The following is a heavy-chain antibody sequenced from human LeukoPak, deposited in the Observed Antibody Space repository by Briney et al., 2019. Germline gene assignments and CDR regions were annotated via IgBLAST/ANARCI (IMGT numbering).Heavy chain of an antibody. J-gene: IGHJ6*03. D-gene: IGHD5-18*01. V-gene: IGHV4-34*01. CDR2: INHSGST. Sequence: TGGSLRLSCAASGFTFSSYWMSWVRQAPGKGLEWIGEINHSGSTNYNPSLKSRVTISVDTSKNQFSLKLSSVTAADTAVYYCARVTEAGYSYGYLYYYYYYMDVWGKGTTVTVSS. CDR3: ARVTEAGYSYGYLYYYYYYMDV. CDR1: GFTFSSYW.